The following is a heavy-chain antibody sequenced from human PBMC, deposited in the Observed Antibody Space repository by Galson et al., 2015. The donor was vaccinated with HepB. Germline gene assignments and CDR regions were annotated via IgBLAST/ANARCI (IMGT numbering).Heavy chain of an antibody. CDR1: GFTFSNYP. CDR2: ISSNGVNT. CDR3: VRGAWTVWFDP. V-gene: IGHV3-23*01. D-gene: IGHD3-10*01. J-gene: IGHJ5*02. Sequence: SLRLSCAASGFTFSNYPMTWVRQAPGKGLEWVSSISSNGVNTNYADSVKGRFTISRDNSKNTLYLQMNSLRAEDAAIFYCVRGAWTVWFDPWGQGALVTVSS.